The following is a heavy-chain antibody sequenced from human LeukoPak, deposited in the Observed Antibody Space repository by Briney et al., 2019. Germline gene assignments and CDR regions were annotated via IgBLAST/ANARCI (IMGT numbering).Heavy chain of an antibody. CDR3: ASIYYGSGSSWSGPRYFQH. D-gene: IGHD3-10*01. CDR1: GGSISSYY. CDR2: IYYSGST. J-gene: IGHJ1*01. V-gene: IGHV4-59*01. Sequence: SETLSLTCTVSGGSISSYYWSWIRQPPGKGLEWIGYIYYSGSTNYNPSLKSRVTISVDTSKNQFSLKLSSVTAADTAVYFCASIYYGSGSSWSGPRYFQHWGQGTLVTVSS.